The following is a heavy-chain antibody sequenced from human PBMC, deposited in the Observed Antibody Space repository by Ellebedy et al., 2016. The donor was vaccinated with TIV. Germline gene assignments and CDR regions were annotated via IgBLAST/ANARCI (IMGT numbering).Heavy chain of an antibody. D-gene: IGHD3-10*01. V-gene: IGHV1-3*04. CDR2: INTGNGNT. CDR3: ATGEWQDPMDV. Sequence: ASVKVSXXASGHLFTTYGIHWVRQAPGQRPEWMGWINTGNGNTKYSQKFQGRITITRDTSATTADMELSGLMSEDTAVYYCATGEWQDPMDVWGQGTTVTVSS. J-gene: IGHJ6*02. CDR1: GHLFTTYG.